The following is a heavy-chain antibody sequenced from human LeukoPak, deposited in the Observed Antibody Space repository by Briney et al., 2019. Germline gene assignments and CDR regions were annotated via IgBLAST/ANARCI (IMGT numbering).Heavy chain of an antibody. Sequence: GGSLRLSCAASGFTVSSNYMSWVRQAPGKGLEWVSVIYSGGSTYYADSVKGRFTISRDNSKNTLYLQMNSLRAEDTVVYYCALTNPRGGWCFDYWGQGTLVTVS. V-gene: IGHV3-53*01. D-gene: IGHD6-19*01. CDR1: GFTVSSNY. CDR2: IYSGGST. J-gene: IGHJ4*02. CDR3: ALTNPRGGWCFDY.